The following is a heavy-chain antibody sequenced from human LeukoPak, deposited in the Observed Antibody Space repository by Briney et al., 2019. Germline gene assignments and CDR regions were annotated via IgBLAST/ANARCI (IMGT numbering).Heavy chain of an antibody. J-gene: IGHJ4*02. V-gene: IGHV3-15*01. CDR1: GFTVGKVW. D-gene: IGHD3-10*01. CDR2: FKSKSDGGTT. CDR3: PADVGDGSGSYSHDY. Sequence: PGGSLRPSWAASGFTVGKVWISWVRQAPGKGLEWVGRFKSKSDGGTTDYAAPVKGRFTVSRDDSENTLYLQMNSLKSEDTSVYSCPADVGDGSGSYSHDYWGQGTLVTVSS.